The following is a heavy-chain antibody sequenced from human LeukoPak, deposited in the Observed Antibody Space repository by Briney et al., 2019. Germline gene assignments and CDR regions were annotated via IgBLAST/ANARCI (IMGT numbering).Heavy chain of an antibody. V-gene: IGHV1-18*01. D-gene: IGHD3-10*01. CDR1: GYTFTSFG. J-gene: IGHJ6*03. CDR3: ARGLTMVRGVIIRDYYYYMDV. Sequence: ASVKVSCKASGYTFTSFGIRWVRQAPGQGVEWMGWISAYNGNTNYAQKLQGGVTMTTDTSTSTAYMELRSLRSDDTAVYYCARGLTMVRGVIIRDYYYYMDVWGKGTTVTISS. CDR2: ISAYNGNT.